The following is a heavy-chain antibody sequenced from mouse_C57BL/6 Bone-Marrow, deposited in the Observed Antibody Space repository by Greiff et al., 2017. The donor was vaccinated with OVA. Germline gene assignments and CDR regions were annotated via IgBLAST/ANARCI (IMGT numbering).Heavy chain of an antibody. CDR3: ARRGGVRLRGWYYFDY. CDR1: GYTFTSYW. J-gene: IGHJ2*01. V-gene: IGHV1-52*01. D-gene: IGHD3-2*02. CDR2: IDPSDSET. Sequence: VQLQQPGAELVRPGSSVKLSCKASGYTFTSYWMHWVKQRPIQGLEWIGNIDPSDSETHYNQKFKDKATLTVDKPSSTAYLQLRSLTSENSAVYYCARRGGVRLRGWYYFDYWGQGTTLTVSS.